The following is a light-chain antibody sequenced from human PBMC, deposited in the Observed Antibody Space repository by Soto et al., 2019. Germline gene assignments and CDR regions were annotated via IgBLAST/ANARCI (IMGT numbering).Light chain of an antibody. CDR3: QQYGSSVWT. J-gene: IGKJ1*01. V-gene: IGKV3-20*01. CDR2: GTS. CDR1: KSVSSNY. Sequence: EVVLTQSPGTLSLSPGERATLSCRASKSVSSNYLAWYQQKPGQAPRLLIYGTSSRVTGIPDRFSGSGSGTDFTLTISRLEPEDFAMYYCQQYGSSVWTFGQGTKVEIK.